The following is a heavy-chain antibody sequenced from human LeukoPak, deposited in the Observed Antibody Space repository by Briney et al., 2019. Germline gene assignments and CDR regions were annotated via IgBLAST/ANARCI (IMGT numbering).Heavy chain of an antibody. Sequence: GGSLRLSCAASGFTFNNYWMTWVRQAPGKGLEWVADIKQDGSEKYYVDSVKGRFTISRDNAENSLYLQKNSLRAEDTAVYSCARGPGSDYWGQGTLVTVSS. V-gene: IGHV3-7*03. CDR3: ARGPGSDY. CDR1: GFTFNNYW. CDR2: IKQDGSEK. J-gene: IGHJ4*02.